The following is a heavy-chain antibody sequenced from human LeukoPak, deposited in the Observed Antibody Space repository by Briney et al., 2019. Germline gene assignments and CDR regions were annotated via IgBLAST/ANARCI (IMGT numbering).Heavy chain of an antibody. CDR2: TSGSSNII. Sequence: GGPLRLSCAASGFTFNNYAMSWVRQAPGKGLEWVSYTSGSSNIIYYADSVKGRFTISRDNAKNSLYLQMNSLRAEDTAVYYCARTLTGTTAFDIWGQGTMVTVSS. CDR3: ARTLTGTTAFDI. CDR1: GFTFNNYA. D-gene: IGHD1-20*01. J-gene: IGHJ3*02. V-gene: IGHV3-48*04.